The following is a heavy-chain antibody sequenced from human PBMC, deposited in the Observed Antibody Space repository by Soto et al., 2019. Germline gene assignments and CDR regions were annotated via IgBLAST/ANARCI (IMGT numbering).Heavy chain of an antibody. Sequence: PGESLKISCKGSGYSFTSYWISWVRQMPGKGLEWMGRIDPSGSYTNYSPSFQGHVTISADKSISTAYLQWSSLKASDTAMYYCARQGIAARPSYYYYGMDVWGQGTTVTVSS. CDR3: ARQGIAARPSYYYYGMDV. CDR1: GYSFTSYW. D-gene: IGHD6-6*01. J-gene: IGHJ6*02. V-gene: IGHV5-10-1*01. CDR2: IDPSGSYT.